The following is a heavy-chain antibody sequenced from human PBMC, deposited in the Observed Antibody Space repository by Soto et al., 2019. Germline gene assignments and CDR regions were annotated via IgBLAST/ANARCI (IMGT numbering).Heavy chain of an antibody. J-gene: IGHJ6*02. Sequence: ASVKVSCKASGDVFRSYGINWVRQAPGQGLEWMGGIIPISGTTNYAQKLQGRVTMTTDTSTSTAYMELRSLRSDDTAVYYCAREPADTAMVIYYYYYGMDVWGQGTTVTVSS. D-gene: IGHD5-18*01. CDR3: AREPADTAMVIYYYYYGMDV. CDR2: IIPISGTT. CDR1: GDVFRSYG. V-gene: IGHV1-18*01.